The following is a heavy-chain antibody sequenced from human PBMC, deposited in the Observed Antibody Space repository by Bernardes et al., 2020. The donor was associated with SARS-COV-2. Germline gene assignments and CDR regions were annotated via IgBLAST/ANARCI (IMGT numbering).Heavy chain of an antibody. CDR1: GFTFSSYS. V-gene: IGHV3-21*01. CDR2: ISSSSSYI. Sequence: GGSLRLSCAASGFTFSSYSMNWVRQAPGKGLEWVSSISSSSSYIYYADSVKGRFTISRDNAKNSLYLQMNSLRVEDTAVYYCGKRALAGTHYYFDLWGRGTLVTVSS. CDR3: GKRALAGTHYYFDL. J-gene: IGHJ2*01. D-gene: IGHD6-19*01.